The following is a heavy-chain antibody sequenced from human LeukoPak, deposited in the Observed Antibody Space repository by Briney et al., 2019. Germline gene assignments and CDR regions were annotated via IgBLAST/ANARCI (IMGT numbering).Heavy chain of an antibody. Sequence: ASVKVSCKASGYTFTSYYMHWVRQAPGQGLEWMGIINPSGGSTSYAQKFQGRVTMTRDTSTSTVYMELSSLRSEDTAVYYCAKSTDSREVSSGRNALENLGQGTMVTVSS. D-gene: IGHD6-19*01. CDR3: AKSTDSREVSSGRNALEN. V-gene: IGHV1-46*01. J-gene: IGHJ3*02. CDR1: GYTFTSYY. CDR2: INPSGGST.